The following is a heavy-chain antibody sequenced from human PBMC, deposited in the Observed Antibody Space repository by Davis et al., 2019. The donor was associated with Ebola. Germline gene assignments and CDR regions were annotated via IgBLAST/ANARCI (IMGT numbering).Heavy chain of an antibody. Sequence: SSVQVSCKASGGTFISYTITWVRQDPGQGLEWMGWVIPVFGTTNYAQKFQGRVTLTADESTSTAYMELTNLRSDDTAVYYCAREVGETKLDQWGQGTLVTVSS. CDR2: VIPVFGTT. D-gene: IGHD1-26*01. CDR3: AREVGETKLDQ. CDR1: GGTFISYT. V-gene: IGHV1-69*13. J-gene: IGHJ4*02.